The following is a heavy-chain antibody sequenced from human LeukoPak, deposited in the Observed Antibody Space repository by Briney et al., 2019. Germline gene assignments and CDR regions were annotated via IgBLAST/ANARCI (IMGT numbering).Heavy chain of an antibody. CDR1: GYTFTGYY. Sequence: ASVKVSCKASGYTFTGYYMYWVRQAPGQGLEWMGWINPNSGGTNYAQKFQGWVTVTRDTSISTAYMELSRLRSDDTAVYYCARADGGDYYYYGMDVWGQGTTVTVSS. CDR3: ARADGGDYYYYGMDV. D-gene: IGHD4-17*01. J-gene: IGHJ6*02. V-gene: IGHV1-2*04. CDR2: INPNSGGT.